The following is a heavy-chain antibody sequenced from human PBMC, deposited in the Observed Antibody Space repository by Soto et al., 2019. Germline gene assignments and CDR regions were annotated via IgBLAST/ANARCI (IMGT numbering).Heavy chain of an antibody. CDR2: MSPGGNSQ. CDR3: ASGAAFYYDTSRY. V-gene: IGHV3-30-3*01. CDR1: GFNFNILA. J-gene: IGHJ4*02. D-gene: IGHD3-22*01. Sequence: QVQLMESGGGVFQSGGSRRLSCAAPGFNFNILALHWIGRAPAEGREWVAVMSPGGNSQYYADSVKGRFTISRDTSKSTLYLQMTSLRPEDTAVYYCASGAAFYYDTSRYWGQGTLVTVSS.